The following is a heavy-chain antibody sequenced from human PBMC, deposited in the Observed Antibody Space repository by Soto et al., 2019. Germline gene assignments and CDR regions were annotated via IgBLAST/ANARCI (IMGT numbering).Heavy chain of an antibody. V-gene: IGHV4-30-4*01. CDR2: IYYSGST. Sequence: SETLYLTCPVSGCSISSGDYYWSWIRQPPGKGLEWIGYIYYSGSTYYNPSLKSRVTISVDTSKNQFSLKLSSVTAADTAVYYCASTAMAPSFHFDYWGQGTLVTVSS. CDR1: GCSISSGDYY. D-gene: IGHD5-18*01. CDR3: ASTAMAPSFHFDY. J-gene: IGHJ4*02.